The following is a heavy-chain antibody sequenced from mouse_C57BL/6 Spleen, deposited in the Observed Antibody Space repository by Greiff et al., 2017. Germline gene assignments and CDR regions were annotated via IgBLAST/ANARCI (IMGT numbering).Heavy chain of an antibody. D-gene: IGHD1-1*01. CDR3: ASAYGSSYGFAY. CDR2: IWGVGST. J-gene: IGHJ3*01. CDR1: GFSLTSYG. Sequence: VQLVESGPGLVAPSQSLSITCTVSGFSLTSYGVDWVRQSPGKGLEWLGVIWGVGSTNYNSALKSRLSISKDNSKSQVFLKMNSLQTDDTAMYYCASAYGSSYGFAYWGQGTLVTVSA. V-gene: IGHV2-6*01.